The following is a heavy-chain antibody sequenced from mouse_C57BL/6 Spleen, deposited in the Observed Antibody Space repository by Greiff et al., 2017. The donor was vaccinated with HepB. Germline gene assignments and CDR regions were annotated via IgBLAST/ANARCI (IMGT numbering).Heavy chain of an antibody. J-gene: IGHJ3*01. V-gene: IGHV1-53*01. Sequence: QVQLKESGTELVKPGASVKLSCKASGYTFTSYWMHWVKQRPGQGLEWIGNINPSNGGTNYNEKFKSKATLTVDKSSSTAYMQLSSLTSEDAAVYYWAREGDVGFAYWGQGTLVTVSA. CDR2: INPSNGGT. CDR1: GYTFTSYW. D-gene: IGHD3-3*01. CDR3: AREGDVGFAY.